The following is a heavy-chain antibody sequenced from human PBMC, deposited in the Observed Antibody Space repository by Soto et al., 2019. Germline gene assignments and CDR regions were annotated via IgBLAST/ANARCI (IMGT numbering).Heavy chain of an antibody. CDR2: ISYDGSDK. CDR3: AKLSQDYYDSSGPRGY. V-gene: IGHV3-30*18. D-gene: IGHD3-22*01. CDR1: GFSFRIYG. Sequence: PGGSLRLSCEASGFSFRIYGIHWVRQAPGQGLEWVAVISYDGSDKHYADSVKGRFTISIDSSKNTLYLQMNSLRPEDTAVYYCAKLSQDYYDSSGPRGYWGQGTLVTVSS. J-gene: IGHJ4*02.